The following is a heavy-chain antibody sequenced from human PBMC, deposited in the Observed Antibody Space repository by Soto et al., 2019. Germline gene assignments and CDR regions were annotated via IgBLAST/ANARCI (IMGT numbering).Heavy chain of an antibody. CDR3: AIRRNLYGDYVAFDI. J-gene: IGHJ3*02. D-gene: IGHD4-17*01. V-gene: IGHV4-39*01. CDR2: ISYSGST. Sequence: SETLSLTCTVSGGSISSTTYYWGWIRQPPGTGLEWIGSISYSGSTYYNPSLKSRVTISVDTSKNQFSLRLSSVTAADTAVYYCAIRRNLYGDYVAFDIRGQRTTVTVSS. CDR1: GGSISSTTYY.